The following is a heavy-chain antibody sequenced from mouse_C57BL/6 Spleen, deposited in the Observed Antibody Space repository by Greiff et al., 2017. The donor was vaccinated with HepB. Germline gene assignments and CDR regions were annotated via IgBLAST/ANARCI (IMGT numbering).Heavy chain of an antibody. CDR2: ISNLAYSI. Sequence: EVQVVESGGGLVQPGGSLKLSCAASGFTFSDYGMAWVRQAPRKGPEWVAFISNLAYSIYYADTVTGRFTISRENAKNTLYLEMSSLRSEDTAMYYCARHGAYDGYYYAMDYWGQGTSVTVSS. CDR1: GFTFSDYG. J-gene: IGHJ4*01. D-gene: IGHD2-3*01. V-gene: IGHV5-15*01. CDR3: ARHGAYDGYYYAMDY.